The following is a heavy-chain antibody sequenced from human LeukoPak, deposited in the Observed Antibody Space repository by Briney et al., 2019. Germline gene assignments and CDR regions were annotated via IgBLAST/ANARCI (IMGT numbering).Heavy chain of an antibody. J-gene: IGHJ4*02. CDR2: INPSGGST. CDR3: ARANGYGPFDY. Sequence: ASVKVSCKASGYTFTSYYMYWVRQAPGQGLEWMGIINPSGGSTSYAQKFQGRVTMTRDTSTTTVYMELSSLRPEDTAVYYCARANGYGPFDYWGQGTLVTVSS. V-gene: IGHV1-46*01. CDR1: GYTFTSYY. D-gene: IGHD3-22*01.